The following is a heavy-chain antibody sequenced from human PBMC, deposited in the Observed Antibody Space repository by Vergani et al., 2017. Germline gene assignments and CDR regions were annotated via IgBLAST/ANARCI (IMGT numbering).Heavy chain of an antibody. J-gene: IGHJ4*02. CDR2: ISSSSSYI. Sequence: EVQLVESGGGLVKPGGSLRLSCAASGFTFSSYSMNWVRQAPGKGLEWVSSISSSSSYIYYADSVKGRFTISRENAKNSRYLQMNSLRAEDTAVYYCARDRVGAPFAEFDYWGQGTLVTVSS. D-gene: IGHD1-26*01. CDR3: ARDRVGAPFAEFDY. V-gene: IGHV3-21*01. CDR1: GFTFSSYS.